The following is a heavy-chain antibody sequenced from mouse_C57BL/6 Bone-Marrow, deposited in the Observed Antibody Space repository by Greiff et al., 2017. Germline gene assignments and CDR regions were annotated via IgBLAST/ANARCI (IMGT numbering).Heavy chain of an antibody. CDR2: IYPENGDT. D-gene: IGHD1-1*02. CDR1: GFTFNGYY. J-gene: IGHJ1*03. CDR3: TTNGGRYFDV. V-gene: IGHV14-4*01. Sequence: EVQLQESGAELVKPGASVKMSCTASGFTFNGYYMTWVKQRPEQGLEWIGCIYPENGDTEYASKFKGKATLTADTSSNTAYLQLSSLTSEDTAVYYCTTNGGRYFDVWGTGTTVTVSS.